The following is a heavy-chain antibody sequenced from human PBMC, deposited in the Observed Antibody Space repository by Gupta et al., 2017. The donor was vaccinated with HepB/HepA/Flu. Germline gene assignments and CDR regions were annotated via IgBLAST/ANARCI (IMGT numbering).Heavy chain of an antibody. V-gene: IGHV3-23*01. CDR1: GFRFSSSA. CDR3: AKDLTGTYPDYFDS. CDR2: LKSSYSDGTA. D-gene: IGHD1-26*01. J-gene: IGHJ4*02. Sequence: EVHLLESGGGLVQPGGSLTLSCAASGFRFSSSAMTWVRQAPGKGLEWVSGLKSSYSDGTAYYADSVKGRFTISRDNSKNTLYLQMNSLKAEDTAVYYCAKDLTGTYPDYFDSWGQGTLVTVSS.